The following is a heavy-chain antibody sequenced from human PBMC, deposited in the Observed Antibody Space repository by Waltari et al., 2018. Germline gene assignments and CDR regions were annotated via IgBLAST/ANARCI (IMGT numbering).Heavy chain of an antibody. V-gene: IGHV1-8*01. Sequence: QVQLVQSGAEVKKPGASVRVSCKASGYTFTSYDINWVRQATGQGLEWKGWMSPNNGNTGYAQRFQGRVTRTRNTSITTAYMELSSLRSDDTGVYYCARGPPGTPNYYMDVWGKGTTVTVSS. CDR3: ARGPPGTPNYYMDV. D-gene: IGHD1-1*01. CDR1: GYTFTSYD. CDR2: MSPNNGNT. J-gene: IGHJ6*03.